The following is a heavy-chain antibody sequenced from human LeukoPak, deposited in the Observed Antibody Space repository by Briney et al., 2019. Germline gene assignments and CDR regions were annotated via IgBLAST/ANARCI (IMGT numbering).Heavy chain of an antibody. CDR2: TYYSGNT. D-gene: IGHD3-22*01. V-gene: IGHV4-59*01. CDR3: ARVFHDSSGYPFDY. CDR1: GGSMSSYY. Sequence: SETLSLTCTVSGGSMSSYYWSWIRQPPEKGLEWIGYTYYSGNTNCNPSLKSRVTISVDTSKNQFSLKVSSVTAADTAVYYCARVFHDSSGYPFDYWGQGTLVTVSS. J-gene: IGHJ4*02.